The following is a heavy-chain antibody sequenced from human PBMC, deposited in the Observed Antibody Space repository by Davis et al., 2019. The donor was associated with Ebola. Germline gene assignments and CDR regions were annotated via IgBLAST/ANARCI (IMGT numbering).Heavy chain of an antibody. D-gene: IGHD6-6*01. V-gene: IGHV4-34*01. J-gene: IGHJ6*03. Sequence: PSETLSLTCAVYGGSFSGYYWSWIRQPPGKGLEWIGEINHSGSTNYNPSLKSRVTISVDTSKNQFSLKLSSVTAADTAVYYCARDYSSSSDPYYYYYYMDVWGKGTTVTVSS. CDR1: GGSFSGYY. CDR3: ARDYSSSSDPYYYYYYMDV. CDR2: INHSGST.